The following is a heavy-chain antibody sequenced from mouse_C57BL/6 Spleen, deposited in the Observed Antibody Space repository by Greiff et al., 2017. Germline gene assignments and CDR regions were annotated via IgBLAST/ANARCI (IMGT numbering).Heavy chain of an antibody. V-gene: IGHV1-64*01. D-gene: IGHD1-1*01. J-gene: IGHJ4*01. CDR1: GYTFTSYW. CDR3: ASYGSSYENAMDY. CDR2: IHPNSGST. Sequence: QVQLKQPGAELVKPGASVKLSCKASGYTFTSYWMHWVKQRPGQGLEWIGMIHPNSGSTNYNEKFKSKATLTVDKSSSTAYMQLSSLTSEDSAVYYCASYGSSYENAMDYWGQGTSVTVSS.